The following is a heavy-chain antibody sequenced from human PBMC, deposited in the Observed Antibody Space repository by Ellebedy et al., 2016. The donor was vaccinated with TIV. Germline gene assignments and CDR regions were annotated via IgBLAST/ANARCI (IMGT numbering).Heavy chain of an antibody. V-gene: IGHV3-21*01. CDR2: ISDTSI. J-gene: IGHJ4*02. Sequence: PGGSLRLSCAASGFVFSSYTMNWVRQAPGKGLEWVSFISDTSIYDADAVEGRFTISRDNSKNSLYLQMNSLSADDTALYYCASAARGSGAYESFWGQGTLVTVSS. D-gene: IGHD5-12*01. CDR1: GFVFSSYT. CDR3: ASAARGSGAYESF.